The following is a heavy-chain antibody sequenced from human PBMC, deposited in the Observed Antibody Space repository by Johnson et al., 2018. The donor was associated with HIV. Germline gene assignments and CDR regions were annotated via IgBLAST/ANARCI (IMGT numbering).Heavy chain of an antibody. V-gene: IGHV3-30*18. CDR1: QFTFSRYY. CDR3: AKEGYSASFDI. CDR2: IPYDGSDK. J-gene: IGHJ3*02. Sequence: QVQLVESGGGLAKPAWSPRLSCAASQFTFSRYYMNCVRQAPGKGLEWVSFIPYDGSDKYYTDSVKGRFTISRDNSKNTLYLQMNSLRGEDTAVYHCAKEGYSASFDIWGQGTMVTVSS. D-gene: IGHD2-21*01.